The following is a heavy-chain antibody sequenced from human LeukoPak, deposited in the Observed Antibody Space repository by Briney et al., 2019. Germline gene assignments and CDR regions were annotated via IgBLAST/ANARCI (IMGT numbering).Heavy chain of an antibody. CDR1: AFSINYYA. CDR2: VRDSGGAS. J-gene: IGHJ6*03. V-gene: IGHV3-23*01. CDR3: ARDSEDIVVVPAARAHDYYYCYYMDV. Sequence: GGSLSLSCAASAFSINYYAMNWVRQAPGKGLEWVSGVRDSGGASEYADSVKGRFTISRDRATNTLWLHMNSLRAEDTAVYYCARDSEDIVVVPAARAHDYYYCYYMDVWGKGTTVTVSS. D-gene: IGHD2-2*01.